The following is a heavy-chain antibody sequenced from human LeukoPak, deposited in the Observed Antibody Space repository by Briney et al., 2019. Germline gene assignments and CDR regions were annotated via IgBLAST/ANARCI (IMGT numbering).Heavy chain of an antibody. CDR2: IRYDGSNK. CDR3: AKDKDPWKSTSISDFDY. V-gene: IGHV3-30*02. CDR1: GFTFSTYG. Sequence: PGGSLRLVCAAAGFTFSTYGMHWVRQAPGKGLEWVAFIRYDGSNKYYADSVKGRFTISRDNSKNTLYLQMNSLRAEDTAVYFCAKDKDPWKSTSISDFDYWGQGTLVTVSS. D-gene: IGHD1-1*01. J-gene: IGHJ4*02.